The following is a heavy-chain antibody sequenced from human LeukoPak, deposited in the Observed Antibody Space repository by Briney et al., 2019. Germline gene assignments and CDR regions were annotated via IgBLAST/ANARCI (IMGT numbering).Heavy chain of an antibody. Sequence: GGSLRLSCAASGFTFSDYYMSWIRQAPGKGLEWVSYISSSSSYTNYAVSVKGRFTISRDNAKNSLYLQMNSLRAEDTAVYYCARDTAMVTGYYGMDVWGKGTTVTVSS. CDR1: GFTFSDYY. CDR2: ISSSSSYT. CDR3: ARDTAMVTGYYGMDV. J-gene: IGHJ6*04. D-gene: IGHD5-18*01. V-gene: IGHV3-11*06.